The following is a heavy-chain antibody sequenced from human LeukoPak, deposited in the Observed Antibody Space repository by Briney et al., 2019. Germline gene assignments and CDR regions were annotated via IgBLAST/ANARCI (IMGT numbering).Heavy chain of an antibody. D-gene: IGHD1-26*01. CDR3: AREVVGAGDDWFDP. J-gene: IGHJ5*02. V-gene: IGHV3-7*01. Sequence: GGSLRLSCAASGFTVSSNYMSWVRQAPGKGLEWVATIKQDGSERYYVDSVKGRFTISRDNAKNSLYLQMNSLRAEDTAVYYCAREVVGAGDDWFDPWGQGTLVTVSS. CDR1: GFTVSSNY. CDR2: IKQDGSER.